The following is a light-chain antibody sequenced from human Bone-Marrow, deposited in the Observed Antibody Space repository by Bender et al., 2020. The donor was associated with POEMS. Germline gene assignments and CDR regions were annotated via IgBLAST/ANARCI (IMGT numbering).Light chain of an antibody. CDR3: AAWDDSLSGLYV. Sequence: QSVLTQPPSASGTPGQRVTISCSGSSSNIGTNYVYWYQQLPGTAPKLLIFRDDHRASGVPDRFSGSRSGTSASLAIRGLRSEDEADYYCAAWDDSLSGLYVFGTGTKVSVL. V-gene: IGLV1-47*01. CDR1: SSNIGTNY. CDR2: RDD. J-gene: IGLJ1*01.